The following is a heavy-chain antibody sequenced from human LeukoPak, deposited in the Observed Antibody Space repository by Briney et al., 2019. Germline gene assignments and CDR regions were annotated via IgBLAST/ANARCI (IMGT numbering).Heavy chain of an antibody. V-gene: IGHV1-46*01. CDR2: IKPSVDTT. CDR1: GYSFTNHN. CDR3: ARDGNNYKIDY. Sequence: ASVKVSCKASGYSFTNHNMHWVRQAPGQGLEWMGIIKPSVDTTRSAQEFQGRVTMTWDTSTSTVYMELSSLRYEDTAVYYCARDGNNYKIDYWGQGTLVTVSA. D-gene: IGHD1/OR15-1a*01. J-gene: IGHJ4*02.